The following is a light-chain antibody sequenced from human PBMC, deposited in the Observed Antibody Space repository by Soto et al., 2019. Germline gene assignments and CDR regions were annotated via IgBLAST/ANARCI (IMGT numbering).Light chain of an antibody. CDR3: QQYDNSPRYS. J-gene: IGKJ2*03. CDR1: QSVSRNF. Sequence: EIVLTQSPGTLSLSPGERATLSCRASQSVSRNFFAWYQQKPGQAPRLLIYGASNRATGIPDRFSGSGSGTDFTLTISRLEPEDFAVYYCQQYDNSPRYSFGQGTKLEIK. CDR2: GAS. V-gene: IGKV3-20*01.